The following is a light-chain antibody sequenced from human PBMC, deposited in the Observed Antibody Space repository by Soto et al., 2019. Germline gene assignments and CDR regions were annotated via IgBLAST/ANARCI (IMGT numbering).Light chain of an antibody. J-gene: IGKJ4*01. Sequence: EFVLTQSPGTLSLSPGERATLSCRASQSVSSTFLAWYQQKPGQPPRLLIYGASTRGTGIPDRFSGSGSVTDFTPTISRLEPEDFAVYYCQHYGSSPPLTFGGGTKVEIK. V-gene: IGKV3-20*01. CDR1: QSVSSTF. CDR2: GAS. CDR3: QHYGSSPPLT.